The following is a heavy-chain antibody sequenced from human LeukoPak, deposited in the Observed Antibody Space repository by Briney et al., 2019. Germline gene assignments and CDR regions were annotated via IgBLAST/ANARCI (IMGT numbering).Heavy chain of an antibody. Sequence: SGTLSLTCTVSGGSISSSSYYWGWIRQPPGKGLEWIGSIYYSGSTYYNPSPKSRVTISVDTSKNQFSLKLSSVTAADTAVYYCARRSPRRGRIAAAGTDYWGQGTLVTVSS. CDR3: ARRSPRRGRIAAAGTDY. D-gene: IGHD6-13*01. V-gene: IGHV4-39*07. CDR1: GGSISSSSYY. CDR2: IYYSGST. J-gene: IGHJ4*02.